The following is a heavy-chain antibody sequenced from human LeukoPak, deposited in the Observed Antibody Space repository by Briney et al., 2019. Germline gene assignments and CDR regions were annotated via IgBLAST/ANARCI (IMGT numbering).Heavy chain of an antibody. CDR3: ARPYCDGDCRPEYYFDY. Sequence: GESLKISCKGSGYSFTSYWIGWVRQMPGKGLEWMGIIYPGDSDTRYSPSFQGQVTISADKSISTAYLQWSSLKASDTAMYYCARPYCDGDCRPEYYFDYWGQGTLVTVSS. D-gene: IGHD2-21*02. V-gene: IGHV5-51*01. J-gene: IGHJ4*02. CDR2: IYPGDSDT. CDR1: GYSFTSYW.